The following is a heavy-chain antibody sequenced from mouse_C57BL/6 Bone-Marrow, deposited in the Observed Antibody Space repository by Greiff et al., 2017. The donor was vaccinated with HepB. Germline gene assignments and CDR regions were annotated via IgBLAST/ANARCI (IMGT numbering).Heavy chain of an antibody. Sequence: QVQLQQPGAELVMPGASVKLSCKASGYTFTSYWMPWVKQRPGQGLEWIGEIDPSDSYTNYNQKFKGKSTLTVDKSSSTAYMQLSSLTSEDSAVYYCARADLLLRDWGQGTTLTVSS. J-gene: IGHJ2*01. D-gene: IGHD1-1*01. CDR3: ARADLLLRD. CDR1: GYTFTSYW. V-gene: IGHV1-69*01. CDR2: IDPSDSYT.